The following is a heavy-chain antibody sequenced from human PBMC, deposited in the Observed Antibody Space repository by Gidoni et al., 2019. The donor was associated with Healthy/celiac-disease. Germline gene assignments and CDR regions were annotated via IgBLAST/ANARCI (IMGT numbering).Heavy chain of an antibody. CDR1: GGSFSGYY. Sequence: QVQLQQWGAGLLKPSETLSLTCAVYGGSFSGYYWSWIRQPPGKGLEWIGEINHSGSTNYNPSLKSRVTISVDTSKNQFSLKLSSVTAADTAVYYCARGLVAGTGGWFDPWGQGTLVTVSS. CDR3: ARGLVAGTGGWFDP. D-gene: IGHD6-19*01. J-gene: IGHJ5*02. CDR2: INHSGST. V-gene: IGHV4-34*01.